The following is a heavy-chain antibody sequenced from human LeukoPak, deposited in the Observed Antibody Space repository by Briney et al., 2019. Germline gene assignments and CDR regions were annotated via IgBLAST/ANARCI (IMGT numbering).Heavy chain of an antibody. J-gene: IGHJ5*02. CDR2: INPSGGRT. Sequence: ASVKVSCKASGYTFTSYYMHWVRQAPGQGLEWMGMINPSGGRTTYAKKFQGRVTMTRDKSTNTVYTELSSLRSDDAAVYYCARGRIVATIWGSRLNWFDPWGQGTLVTVSS. CDR1: GYTFTSYY. CDR3: ARGRIVATIWGSRLNWFDP. D-gene: IGHD5-12*01. V-gene: IGHV1-46*01.